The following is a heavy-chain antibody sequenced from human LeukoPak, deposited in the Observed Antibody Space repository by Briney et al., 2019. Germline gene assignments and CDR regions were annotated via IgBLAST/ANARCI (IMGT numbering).Heavy chain of an antibody. CDR2: INHSGST. D-gene: IGHD3-10*01. CDR3: ARGRRSLPYGSGSYYS. CDR1: GGSFSGYY. Sequence: SETLSLTCAVYGGSFSGYYWSWIRQPPGKGVEWIGEINHSGSTNYNPSLRSRVTISVDTSKNQFSLKLSSVTAADTAVYYCARGRRSLPYGSGSYYSWGQGTLVTVSS. J-gene: IGHJ5*02. V-gene: IGHV4-34*01.